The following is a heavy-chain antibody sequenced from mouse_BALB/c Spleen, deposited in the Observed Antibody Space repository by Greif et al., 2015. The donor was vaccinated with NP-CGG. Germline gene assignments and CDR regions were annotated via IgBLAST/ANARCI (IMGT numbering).Heavy chain of an antibody. J-gene: IGHJ2*01. CDR3: ARHYGSSYDYFDY. CDR2: ISSGGSYT. D-gene: IGHD1-1*01. Sequence: EVQVVESGGDLVKPGGSLKLSCAASGFTFSSYGMSWVRQTPDKRLEWVATISSGGSYTYYPDSVKGRFTISRDNAKNTLYLQMSSLKSEDTAMYYCARHYGSSYDYFDYWGRGTTLTVSS. V-gene: IGHV5-6*01. CDR1: GFTFSSYG.